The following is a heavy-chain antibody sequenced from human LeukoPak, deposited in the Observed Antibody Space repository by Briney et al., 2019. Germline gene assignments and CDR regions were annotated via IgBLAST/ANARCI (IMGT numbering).Heavy chain of an antibody. D-gene: IGHD6-19*01. J-gene: IGHJ4*02. CDR2: INPNTGGT. Sequence: ASVKVSCKTSGYSFTVNFLYWVRQAPGQGLEWMGWINPNTGGTNYALKFQGRVTMTRDTSSSTAYMELTRLTSDDTAVYYCARGGVPGQQWDYWGPGTLVSVSS. CDR1: GYSFTVNF. CDR3: ARGGVPGQQWDY. V-gene: IGHV1-2*02.